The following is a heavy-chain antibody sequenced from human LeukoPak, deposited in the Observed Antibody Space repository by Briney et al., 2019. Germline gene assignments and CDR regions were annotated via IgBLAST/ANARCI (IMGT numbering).Heavy chain of an antibody. J-gene: IGHJ6*02. D-gene: IGHD3-16*01. V-gene: IGHV1-18*01. CDR2: ISSYDDYT. Sequence: GASVKVSCKASGYRFINYGITWVRQAPGQGLEWMGWISSYDDYTNYAQKFKGRVTMTTDTSSATAYLYLRSLRPDDTAVYYCARWMFYVSSWTRHNYGMDVWGQGTTVTVSS. CDR1: GYRFINYG. CDR3: ARWMFYVSSWTRHNYGMDV.